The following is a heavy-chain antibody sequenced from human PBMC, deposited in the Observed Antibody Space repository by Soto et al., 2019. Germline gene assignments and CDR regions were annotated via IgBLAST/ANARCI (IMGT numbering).Heavy chain of an antibody. CDR3: AIGAYSGSYLDY. D-gene: IGHD1-26*01. CDR2: ISYDGSNK. CDR1: GFTFSSYG. Sequence: QVQLVESGGGVVQPGRSLRLSCAASGFTFSSYGMHWVRQAPGKGLEWVAVISYDGSNKYYADSVKGRFTISRDKSKKTLYLQMNSLRAEDTAVYYCAIGAYSGSYLDYWGQGTLVTVSS. V-gene: IGHV3-30*03. J-gene: IGHJ4*02.